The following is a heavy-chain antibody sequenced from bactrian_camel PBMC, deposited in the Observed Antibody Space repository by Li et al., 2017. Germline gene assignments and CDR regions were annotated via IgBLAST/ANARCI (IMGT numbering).Heavy chain of an antibody. CDR3: AARYYSTPCYGPTRVRLNYAY. CDR2: IYPGAGNT. D-gene: IGHD5*01. Sequence: HVQLVESGGGSVRAGGSLRLSCAASGYAYIGNCLGWFRQAPGKEREGVAAIYPGAGNTYYADSAKGRFTISEDNAKSTLFLQMNRLKPEDTAMYYCAARYYSTPCYGPTRVRLNYAYWGQGTQVTV. V-gene: IGHV3S1*01. J-gene: IGHJ4*01. CDR1: GYAYIGNC.